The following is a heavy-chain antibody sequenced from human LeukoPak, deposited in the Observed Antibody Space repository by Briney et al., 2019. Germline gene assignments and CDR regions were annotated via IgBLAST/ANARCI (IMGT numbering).Heavy chain of an antibody. CDR2: ITTAGDT. V-gene: IGHV3-13*01. CDR1: GFTFSSYD. Sequence: PGGSLRLSCAASGFTFSSYDMHWVRQATGKGLEWVSTITTAGDTYYPGSVKGRFTISRENAKNSLYLQMNSLRAGDTAVYFCARRNGYNPLNWFDPWGQGTLVTVSS. J-gene: IGHJ5*02. D-gene: IGHD5-24*01. CDR3: ARRNGYNPLNWFDP.